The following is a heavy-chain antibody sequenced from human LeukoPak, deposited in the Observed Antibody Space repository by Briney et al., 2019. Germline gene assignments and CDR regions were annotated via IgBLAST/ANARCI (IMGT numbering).Heavy chain of an antibody. D-gene: IGHD3-10*01. CDR2: INANSGGT. CDR3: ARDLVLLYAGALDAFDI. CDR1: GYTFTGYY. Sequence: ASVKVSCKASGYTFTGYYMHWVRKAPGQGLEWMGWINANSGGTNYAQQFQGRVSMTRDTSISTAYMELSRLRSDDTAVYYCARDLVLLYAGALDAFDIWGQGTMVTVSS. J-gene: IGHJ3*02. V-gene: IGHV1-2*02.